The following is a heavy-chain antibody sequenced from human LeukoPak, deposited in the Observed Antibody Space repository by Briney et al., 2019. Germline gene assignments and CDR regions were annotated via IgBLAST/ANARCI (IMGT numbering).Heavy chain of an antibody. V-gene: IGHV3-23*01. D-gene: IGHD3-3*01. CDR2: ISGSGGST. CDR3: ATLLRITTSRGPFDY. J-gene: IGHJ4*02. Sequence: GGSLRLSCAASGFTFTTYAMSWVRQAPGKGLEWLSSISGSGGSTYYADSVKGRFTISRESSRSTLYLQVNSLRVEDTAVYYCATLLRITTSRGPFDYWGQGALVTVSS. CDR1: GFTFTTYA.